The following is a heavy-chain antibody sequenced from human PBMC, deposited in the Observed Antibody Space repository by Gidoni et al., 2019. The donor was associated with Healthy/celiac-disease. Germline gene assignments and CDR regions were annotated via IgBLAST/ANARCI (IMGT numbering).Heavy chain of an antibody. J-gene: IGHJ4*02. CDR1: GFTFDDYA. CDR3: AKDKFPYYDSSGYYYDDY. Sequence: EVQLVESGGGLVQPGRSLRLSCAASGFTFDDYAMHWVRQAPGKGLEWVSGISWNSGSIGYADSVKGRFTISRDNAKNSLYLQMNSLRAEDTALYYCAKDKFPYYDSSGYYYDDYWGQGTLVTVSS. V-gene: IGHV3-9*01. D-gene: IGHD3-22*01. CDR2: ISWNSGSI.